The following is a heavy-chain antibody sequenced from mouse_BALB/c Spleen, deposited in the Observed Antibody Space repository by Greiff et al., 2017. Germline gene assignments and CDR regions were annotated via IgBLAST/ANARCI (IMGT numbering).Heavy chain of an antibody. V-gene: IGHV1-63*02. CDR3: AIPPITTVVGPFAY. CDR2: IYPGGGYT. D-gene: IGHD1-1*01. Sequence: QVQLQQSGAELVRPGTSVKISCKASGYTFTNYWLGWVKQRPGHGLEWIGDIYPGGGYTNYNEKFKGKATLTADTSSSTAYMQLSSLTSEDSAVYFCAIPPITTVVGPFAYWGQGTTLTVSS. J-gene: IGHJ2*01. CDR1: GYTFTNYW.